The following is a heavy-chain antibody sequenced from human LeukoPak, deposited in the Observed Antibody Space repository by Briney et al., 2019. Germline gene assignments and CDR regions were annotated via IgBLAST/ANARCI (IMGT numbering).Heavy chain of an antibody. CDR2: ISYDGSNK. CDR1: GFTFSSYA. Sequence: GGSLRLSCAASGFTFSSYAIHWVRQAPGKGLEWVAVISYDGSNKYYADSVKGRFTISRDNSKNTLYLQMNSLRAEDTAVYYCASAVVPAAIEGAFDYWGQGTLVTVSS. CDR3: ASAVVPAAIEGAFDY. D-gene: IGHD2-2*01. J-gene: IGHJ4*02. V-gene: IGHV3-30-3*01.